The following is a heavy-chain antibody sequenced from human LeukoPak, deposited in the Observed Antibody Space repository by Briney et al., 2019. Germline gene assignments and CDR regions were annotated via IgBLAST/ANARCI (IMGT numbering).Heavy chain of an antibody. CDR2: IYTSGSN. V-gene: IGHV4-4*07. CDR1: GGSISSYY. J-gene: IGHJ4*02. CDR3: VSGRGYCSGNRCYVESIGDY. D-gene: IGHD2-15*01. Sequence: SETLSLTCTVSGGSISSYYWSWVRQPAGKGLEWIGRIYTSGSNNYNPSLKSRVTMSVDTSKNQFSLKLSSVTAAETAVYYCVSGRGYCSGNRCYVESIGDYWGQGTLVTVSS.